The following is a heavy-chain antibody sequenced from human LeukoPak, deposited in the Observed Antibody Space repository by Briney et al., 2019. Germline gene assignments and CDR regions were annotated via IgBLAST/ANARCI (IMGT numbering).Heavy chain of an antibody. CDR1: GFTFSSYG. D-gene: IGHD3/OR15-3a*01. Sequence: GGSLRLSCAASGFTFSSYGMHWVRQAPGKELEWVAFIRYDGSNKYYADSVKGRFTISRDNSKNTLYLQMNSLRAEDTAVYYCAKLGGLLYAFDIWGQGTMVTVSS. CDR2: IRYDGSNK. J-gene: IGHJ3*02. CDR3: AKLGGLLYAFDI. V-gene: IGHV3-30*02.